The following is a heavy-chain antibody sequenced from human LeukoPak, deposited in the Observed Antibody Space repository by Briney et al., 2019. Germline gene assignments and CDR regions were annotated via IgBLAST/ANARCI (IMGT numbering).Heavy chain of an antibody. D-gene: IGHD6-13*01. CDR1: GYTFTGYY. V-gene: IGHV1-2*02. J-gene: IGHJ5*02. CDR2: INPNSGGT. Sequence: ASVKVSCKASGYTFTGYYMHWVRQAPGQGLEWMGWINPNSGGTNYAQKFQGRVTMTRDTSISTAYMELSRLRSDDTGVYYCAREQGSPNWFDPWGQGTLVTVSS. CDR3: AREQGSPNWFDP.